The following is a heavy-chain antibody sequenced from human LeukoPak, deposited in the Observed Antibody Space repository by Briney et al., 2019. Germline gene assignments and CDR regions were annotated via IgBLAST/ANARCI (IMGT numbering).Heavy chain of an antibody. D-gene: IGHD2-15*01. CDR3: AKVGYCSGGSCFYYYYGMDV. Sequence: GGSLRLSCAASGFTFSSYGMHWVRQAPGKGLEWVAVILYDGSNKYYADSVKGRLTISRDNSKNTLYLQMNSPRAEDTAVYYCAKVGYCSGGSCFYYYYGMDVWGQGTTVTVSS. CDR1: GFTFSSYG. J-gene: IGHJ6*02. CDR2: ILYDGSNK. V-gene: IGHV3-30*18.